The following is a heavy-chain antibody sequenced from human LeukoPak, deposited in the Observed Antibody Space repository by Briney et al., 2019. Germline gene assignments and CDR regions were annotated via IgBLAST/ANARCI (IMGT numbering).Heavy chain of an antibody. CDR1: GGSISSSSYY. CDR3: AGELLRNWFDP. J-gene: IGHJ5*02. D-gene: IGHD1-26*01. V-gene: IGHV4-39*07. Sequence: PSETLSLTRTVSGGSISSSSYYWGWIRQPPGKGLEWIGSIYYSGSTYYNPSLKSRVTISVDTSKNQFSLKLSSVTAADTAVYYCAGELLRNWFDPWGQGTLVTVSS. CDR2: IYYSGST.